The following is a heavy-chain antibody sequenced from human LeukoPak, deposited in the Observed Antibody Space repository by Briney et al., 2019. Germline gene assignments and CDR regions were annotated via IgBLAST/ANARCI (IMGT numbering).Heavy chain of an antibody. J-gene: IGHJ6*02. CDR1: GFTVSSNY. Sequence: GGSLRLSCAASGFTVSSNYMSWVRQAPGKGLEWVSVIYSGGSTYYADSVKGRFTISRVNSKNTLSLQMNCLRAEHTAVYYCARDGVDGPRYDIDVWRQGTTDTVSS. V-gene: IGHV3-53*01. D-gene: IGHD2-8*01. CDR3: ARDGVDGPRYDIDV. CDR2: IYSGGST.